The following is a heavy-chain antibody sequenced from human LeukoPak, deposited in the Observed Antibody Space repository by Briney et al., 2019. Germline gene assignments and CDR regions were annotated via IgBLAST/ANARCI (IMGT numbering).Heavy chain of an antibody. J-gene: IGHJ5*02. CDR1: GFTMSSLH. CDR2: MRGVGSTI. D-gene: IGHD5-24*01. CDR3: ATVSRDGFNHNWYDL. V-gene: IGHV3-48*03. Sequence: GGSLRLSCVASGFTMSSLHMAWVRQAPGKGLEWVSYMRGVGSTINYADSVKGRFTISRDDAKNSLYLQMNRLRDEDTAFYYCATVSRDGFNHNWYDLWGQGTLVTVSS.